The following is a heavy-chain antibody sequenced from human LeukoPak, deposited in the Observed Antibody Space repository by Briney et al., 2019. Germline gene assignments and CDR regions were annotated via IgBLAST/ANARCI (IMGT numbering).Heavy chain of an antibody. V-gene: IGHV1-18*01. J-gene: IGHJ5*02. CDR1: GYTFTSYG. Sequence: GASVKVSCKASGYTFTSYGISWVRQAPGQGLEWMGWISAYNGNTNYAQKLQGRVTITTDTSTSTAYMELRSLRSDDTAVYYCARVVVVVPAAIGWFDPWGQGTLVTVSS. CDR3: ARVVVVVPAAIGWFDP. CDR2: ISAYNGNT. D-gene: IGHD2-2*01.